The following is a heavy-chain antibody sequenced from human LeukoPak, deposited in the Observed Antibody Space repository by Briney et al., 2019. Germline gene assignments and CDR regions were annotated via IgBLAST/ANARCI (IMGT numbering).Heavy chain of an antibody. CDR3: ARDKEDILTGYQGYYYYGRNV. CDR2: IIPIFGTA. CDR1: GGTFSSYA. D-gene: IGHD3-9*01. J-gene: IGHJ6*04. Sequence: SVKVSCKASGGTFSSYAISWVRQAPGQGLEWMGGIIPIFGTANYAQKFQGRVTITADESTSTAYMELSSLRSEDTAVYYCARDKEDILTGYQGYYYYGRNVGGKGTTFPVSS. V-gene: IGHV1-69*01.